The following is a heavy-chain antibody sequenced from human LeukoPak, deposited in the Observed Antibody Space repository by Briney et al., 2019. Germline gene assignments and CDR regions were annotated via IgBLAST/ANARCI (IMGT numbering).Heavy chain of an antibody. D-gene: IGHD6-13*01. CDR2: INQDGSEK. CDR1: GFTFSSYA. CDR3: ARAVAAAGSY. V-gene: IGHV3-7*04. Sequence: PGGSLRLSCAASGFTFSSYAISWVRQAPGKGLEWVANINQDGSEKYYVDSVKGRFTISRDNAKNTVYLQMNSLRVEDTAVYYCARAVAAAGSYWGQGTLVTVSS. J-gene: IGHJ4*02.